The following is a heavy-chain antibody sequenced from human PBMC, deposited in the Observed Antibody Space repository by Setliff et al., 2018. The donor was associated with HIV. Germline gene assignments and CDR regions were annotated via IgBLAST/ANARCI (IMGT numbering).Heavy chain of an antibody. J-gene: IGHJ4*02. CDR2: INPSGGST. Sequence: GASVKVSCKASGYTFTSYYIHWVRQAPGQGLEWMGEINPSGGSTSYSEKFRGRATVTRDTSRSTVYMELSSLRFDDTAVYYCARVPILRYASPVDMWGQGTLVTVSS. CDR3: ARVPILRYASPVDM. V-gene: IGHV1-46*01. D-gene: IGHD3-9*01. CDR1: GYTFTSYY.